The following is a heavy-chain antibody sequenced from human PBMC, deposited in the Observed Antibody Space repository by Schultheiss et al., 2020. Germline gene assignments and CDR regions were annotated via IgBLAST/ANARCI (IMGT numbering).Heavy chain of an antibody. CDR1: GGSVTSSSNY. CDR2: IYYSGST. D-gene: IGHD1-14*01. V-gene: IGHV4-39*07. Sequence: SQPLSLTCTVSGGSVTSSSNYWGWIRQPPGKGLEWIGYIYYSGSTNYNPSLKSRVTISVDTSKNQFSLKLSSVTAADTAMYYCARDYQGTSHSTRDDYWGQGTLVTVSS. CDR3: ARDYQGTSHSTRDDY. J-gene: IGHJ4*02.